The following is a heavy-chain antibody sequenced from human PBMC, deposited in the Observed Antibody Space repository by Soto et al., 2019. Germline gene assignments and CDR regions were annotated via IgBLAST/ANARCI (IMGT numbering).Heavy chain of an antibody. J-gene: IGHJ4*02. CDR3: ARQVIEPEYYDFWSGYPAGFGDY. Sequence: SETLSLTCTVSGGSISSSSYYWGWIRQPPGKGLEWIGSIYYSGSTYYNPSLKSRVTISVDTSKNQFSLKLSSVTAADTAVYYCARQVIEPEYYDFWSGYPAGFGDYWGQGTLVTVSS. V-gene: IGHV4-39*01. D-gene: IGHD3-3*01. CDR1: GGSISSSSYY. CDR2: IYYSGST.